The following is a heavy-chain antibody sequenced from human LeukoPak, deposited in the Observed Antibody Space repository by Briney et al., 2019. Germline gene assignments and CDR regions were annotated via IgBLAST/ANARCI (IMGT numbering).Heavy chain of an antibody. CDR3: AKARHCTTATCASAAFDA. V-gene: IGHV3-23*01. Sequence: QTGGSLRLSCAASGFTFSSYAMSWVRQAPGKGLEWVSAISGSGGSTYYADSVRGRFPISRDNLQNTVFLQMNNLRPEDTAVYYCAKARHCTTATCASAAFDAWGQGTMVTVSS. J-gene: IGHJ3*01. CDR2: ISGSGGST. D-gene: IGHD2-8*01. CDR1: GFTFSSYA.